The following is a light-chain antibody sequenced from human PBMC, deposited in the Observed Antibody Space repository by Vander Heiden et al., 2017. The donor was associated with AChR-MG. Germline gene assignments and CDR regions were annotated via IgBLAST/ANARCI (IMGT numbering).Light chain of an antibody. J-gene: IGLJ2*01. Sequence: SYELTQPLSVSVSPGQTANITCSGDKMGNKYVCWYQQTPGQSPVLVIHQDNKRPSGIPQRFSGSNSGNTATLTISGTQAMDEADYYCQAWDSDTAVFGGGTKLTVL. CDR1: KMGNKY. CDR2: QDN. CDR3: QAWDSDTAV. V-gene: IGLV3-1*01.